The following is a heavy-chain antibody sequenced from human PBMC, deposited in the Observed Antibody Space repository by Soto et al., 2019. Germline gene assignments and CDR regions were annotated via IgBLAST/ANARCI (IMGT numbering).Heavy chain of an antibody. CDR1: GFSFRSYW. D-gene: IGHD1-26*01. V-gene: IGHV3-74*01. CDR2: INSDGSSS. Sequence: EVQLVEPGGGLVQPGGSLRLSCAASGFSFRSYWMHWVRQAPGKGLVWVSRINSDGSSSTYADSVKGRFTISRDNAKNTLYLQMNSLRAEDTAVYYCARVVTHYNGSYRTIDYWGQGTLVTVSS. J-gene: IGHJ4*02. CDR3: ARVVTHYNGSYRTIDY.